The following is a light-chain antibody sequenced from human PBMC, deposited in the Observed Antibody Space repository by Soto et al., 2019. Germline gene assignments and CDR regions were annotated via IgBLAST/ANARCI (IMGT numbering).Light chain of an antibody. V-gene: IGKV1-9*01. J-gene: IGKJ5*01. Sequence: DIQLTQSPSFLSASLGDRVTITWLASQGISSYLAWYQLKPGKAPKLLISTASSLQSGVPSRFIGSGSGTECTITISSLQPEDVATYYCQQANSFPITLGQGTRLEIK. CDR3: QQANSFPIT. CDR1: QGISSY. CDR2: TAS.